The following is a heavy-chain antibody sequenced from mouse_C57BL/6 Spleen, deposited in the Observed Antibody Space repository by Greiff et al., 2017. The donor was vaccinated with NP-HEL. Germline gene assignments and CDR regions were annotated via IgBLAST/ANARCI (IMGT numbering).Heavy chain of an antibody. CDR3: ARGGYYGSSLFFAY. D-gene: IGHD1-1*01. CDR1: GYAFSSYW. J-gene: IGHJ3*01. CDR2: IYPGDGDT. Sequence: QVHVKQSGAELVKPGASVKISCKASGYAFSSYWMNWVKQRPGKGLEWIGQIYPGDGDTNYNGKFKGKATLTADKSSSTAYMQLSSLTSEDSAVYFCARGGYYGSSLFFAYWGQGTLVTVSA. V-gene: IGHV1-80*01.